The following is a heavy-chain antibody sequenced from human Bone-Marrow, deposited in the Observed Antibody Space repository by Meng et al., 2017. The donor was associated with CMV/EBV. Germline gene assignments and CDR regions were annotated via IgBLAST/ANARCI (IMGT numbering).Heavy chain of an antibody. CDR2: ISAYNGNT. V-gene: IGHV1-18*01. J-gene: IGHJ6*02. D-gene: IGHD3-9*01. Sequence: SVKVSCKASGYTFTSYGISWVRQAPGQGLEWMGWISAYNGNTNYAQKLQGRVTMTTDTSTSTAYMELRSLRSDDTAVYYCARDERLAIFPPEGMDVWGQGTTVTVSS. CDR1: GYTFTSYG. CDR3: ARDERLAIFPPEGMDV.